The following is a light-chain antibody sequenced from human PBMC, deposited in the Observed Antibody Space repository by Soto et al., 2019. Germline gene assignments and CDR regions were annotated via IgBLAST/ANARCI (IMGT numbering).Light chain of an antibody. CDR3: QQYGSSPPYT. CDR2: GAS. J-gene: IGKJ2*01. CDR1: QSVSSSY. V-gene: IGKV3-20*01. Sequence: EIVLTQSPGTLSLSPGERATLSCRASQSVSSSYLAWYQQKPGQAPRLLIYGASSRATGIADRFSGSGSGTDVTITIIRLEHEDFAVYYCQQYGSSPPYTFGQGTKLEIK.